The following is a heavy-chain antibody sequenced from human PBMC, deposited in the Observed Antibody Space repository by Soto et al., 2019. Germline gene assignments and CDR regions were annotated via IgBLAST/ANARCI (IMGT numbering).Heavy chain of an antibody. J-gene: IGHJ6*02. V-gene: IGHV3-21*01. CDR2: ISSSSSYI. CDR3: ARDRPTVTNLFYYYYGMDV. CDR1: GFTFSSYS. Sequence: GSLRLSCAASGFTFSSYSMNWVHQAPGKGLEWVSSISSSSSYIYYADSVKGRFTISRDNAKNSLYLQMNSLRAEDTAVYYCARDRPTVTNLFYYYYGMDVWGQGTTVTVSS. D-gene: IGHD4-4*01.